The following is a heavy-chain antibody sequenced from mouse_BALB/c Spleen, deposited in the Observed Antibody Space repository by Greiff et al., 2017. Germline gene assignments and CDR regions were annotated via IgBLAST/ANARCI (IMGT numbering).Heavy chain of an antibody. J-gene: IGHJ4*01. CDR1: GFTFSDYY. Sequence: EVQVVESGGGLVKPGGSLKLSCAASGFTFSDYYMYWVRQTPEKRLEWVATISDGGSYTYYPDSVKGRFTISRDNAKNNLYLQMSSLKSEDTAMYYCARGDASLLRSYYAMDYWGQGTSVTVSS. CDR2: ISDGGSYT. CDR3: ARGDASLLRSYYAMDY. D-gene: IGHD1-2*01. V-gene: IGHV5-4*02.